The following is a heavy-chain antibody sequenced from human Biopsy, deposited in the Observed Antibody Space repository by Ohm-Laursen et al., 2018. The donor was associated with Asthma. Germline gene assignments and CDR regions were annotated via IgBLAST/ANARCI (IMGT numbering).Heavy chain of an antibody. V-gene: IGHV4-59*01. CDR2: VYYSGST. J-gene: IGHJ4*02. CDR3: ARGVDRVTGLLDHFDS. D-gene: IGHD2-21*02. Sequence: PSETLSLTCIVSGGSINNFYWSWIRQPPGKGLESIGHVYYSGSTNYNPSLKSRVTISIDASKNQFSLKLTSVTAADTAVYYCARGVDRVTGLLDHFDSWGQGTLVIVSS. CDR1: GGSINNFY.